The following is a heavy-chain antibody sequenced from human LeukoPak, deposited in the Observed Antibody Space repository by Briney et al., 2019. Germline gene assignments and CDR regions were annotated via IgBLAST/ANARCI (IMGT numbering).Heavy chain of an antibody. V-gene: IGHV3-7*01. CDR2: IKQDGSEK. CDR1: GFTFSSYW. D-gene: IGHD3-3*01. J-gene: IGHJ4*02. CDR3: ARDEPMETYYDFWSSYSQSDHFDY. Sequence: GGSLRLSCAASGFTFSSYWMSWVRQAPGKGLEWVANIKQDGSEKYYVNSVKGRFTISRDNAKNSLYLQMNSLRAEDTAVYYCARDEPMETYYDFWSSYSQSDHFDYWGQGTLVTVSS.